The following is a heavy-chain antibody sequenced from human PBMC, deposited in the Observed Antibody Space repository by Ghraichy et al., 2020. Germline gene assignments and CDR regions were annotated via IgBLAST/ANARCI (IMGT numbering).Heavy chain of an antibody. D-gene: IGHD3-10*01. Sequence: GGSLRLSCAASGFTFRNAWMTWVRQAPGKGLEWAGRIKSQTDGGTTDYPAPVRGRFTVSRDDSKNTVYLQMYSLRTEDTAVYYCTTGRGSGSETVDYWGQGTLVTVSP. CDR3: TTGRGSGSETVDY. J-gene: IGHJ4*02. CDR2: IKSQTDGGTT. V-gene: IGHV3-15*01. CDR1: GFTFRNAW.